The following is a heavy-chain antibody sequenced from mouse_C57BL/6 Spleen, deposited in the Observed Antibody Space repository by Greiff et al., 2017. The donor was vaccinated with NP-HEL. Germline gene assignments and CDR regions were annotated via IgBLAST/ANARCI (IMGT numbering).Heavy chain of an antibody. V-gene: IGHV5-9-1*02. CDR1: GFTFSSYA. J-gene: IGHJ1*03. CDR3: TRGDYYGSSYGYFDV. CDR2: ISSGGDYI. D-gene: IGHD1-1*01. Sequence: EVKVVESGEGLVKPGGSLKLSCAASGFTFSSYAMSWVRQTPEKRLEWVAYISSGGDYIYYADTVKGRFTISRDNARNTLYLQMSSLKSEDTAMYYCTRGDYYGSSYGYFDVWGTGTTVTVSS.